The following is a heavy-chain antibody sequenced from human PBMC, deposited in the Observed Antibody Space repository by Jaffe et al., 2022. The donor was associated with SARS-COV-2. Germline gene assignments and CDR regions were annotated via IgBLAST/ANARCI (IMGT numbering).Heavy chain of an antibody. CDR1: GFSFRSYA. CDR3: ARVDASMGSPFDY. J-gene: IGHJ4*02. D-gene: IGHD5-18*01. CDR2: VSHDGSKT. Sequence: QVQLVESGGGVVQPGRSLRLSCEASGFSFRSYAMHWVRQAPGKGPEWVGDVSHDGSKTKSAESVKGRFTISRDNSKNTLYLQMNSLRPDDTAVYFCARVDASMGSPFDYWGQGILVIVSS. V-gene: IGHV3-30*04.